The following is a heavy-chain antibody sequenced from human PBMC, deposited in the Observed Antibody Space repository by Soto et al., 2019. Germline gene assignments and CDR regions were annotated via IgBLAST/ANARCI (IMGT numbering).Heavy chain of an antibody. CDR2: MNPNSGNT. J-gene: IGHJ5*02. Sequence: QVQLVQSGAEVKKPGASVKVSCKASGYTFTSYDINWVRQATGQGLEWMGWMNPNSGNTGYAQKFQGRVTMTRNTSKSTAYMELSSLRSEDTAVYYCARGDVPAAPRGIDPWGQGTLVTVSS. V-gene: IGHV1-8*01. CDR1: GYTFTSYD. D-gene: IGHD2-2*01. CDR3: ARGDVPAAPRGIDP.